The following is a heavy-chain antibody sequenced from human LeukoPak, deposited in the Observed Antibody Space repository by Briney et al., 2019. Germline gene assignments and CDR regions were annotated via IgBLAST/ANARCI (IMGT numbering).Heavy chain of an antibody. J-gene: IGHJ4*02. CDR3: TKELYSYSSSWSSFDY. CDR1: GFTFSSYA. CDR2: ISGSGGST. Sequence: GGSLRLSCAASGFTFSSYAMSWVRQAPGKGLEWVSAISGSGGSTYYADSVKGRFTISRDNSKNTLYLQMNSLRAEDTAVYYCTKELYSYSSSWSSFDYWGQGTLVTVSS. V-gene: IGHV3-23*01. D-gene: IGHD6-13*01.